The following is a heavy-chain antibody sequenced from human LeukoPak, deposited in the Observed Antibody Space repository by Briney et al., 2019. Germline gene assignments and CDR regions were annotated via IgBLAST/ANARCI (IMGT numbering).Heavy chain of an antibody. D-gene: IGHD6-13*01. CDR3: AREGSSWTQFDY. V-gene: IGHV1-2*02. Sequence: WASVKVSCKASEYTFSVYHIHWVRLAPGQGLEWMAWINPNSGGTNYAQKFQGRVTMTRDTSISTAYMELSRLRSDDTAVYYCAREGSSWTQFDYWGQGTLVTVSS. CDR1: EYTFSVYH. CDR2: INPNSGGT. J-gene: IGHJ4*02.